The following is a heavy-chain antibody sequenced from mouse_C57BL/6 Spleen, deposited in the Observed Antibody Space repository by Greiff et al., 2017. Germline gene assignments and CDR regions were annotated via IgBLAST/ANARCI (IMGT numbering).Heavy chain of an antibody. CDR3: ARSWDGYRAWFAY. D-gene: IGHD2-3*01. V-gene: IGHV1-55*01. Sequence: QVQLQQPGAELVKPGASVKMSCKASGYTFTSYWITWVKQRPGQGLEWIGDIYPGSGSTNYNEKFKSKATLTVDTSSSTAYMQLSSLTSEDSAVYYWARSWDGYRAWFAYWGQGTLVTVSA. CDR1: GYTFTSYW. J-gene: IGHJ3*01. CDR2: IYPGSGST.